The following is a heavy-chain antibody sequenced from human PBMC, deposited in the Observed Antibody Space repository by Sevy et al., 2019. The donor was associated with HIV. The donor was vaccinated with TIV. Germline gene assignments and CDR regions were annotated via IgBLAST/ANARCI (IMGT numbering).Heavy chain of an antibody. CDR1: GFTLSSYG. J-gene: IGHJ6*02. CDR2: IRYDGSNK. CDR3: ARDRLGITISAEWGGGMDV. Sequence: GGSLRLSCAASGFTLSSYGMHWVRQAPGKGLEWVAVIRYDGSNKYYADSVKGRFTISRDNSKNTLYLQMNSLRAADTAVYSCARDRLGITISAEWGGGMDVWGQGTTVTVSS. D-gene: IGHD3-3*01. V-gene: IGHV3-33*01.